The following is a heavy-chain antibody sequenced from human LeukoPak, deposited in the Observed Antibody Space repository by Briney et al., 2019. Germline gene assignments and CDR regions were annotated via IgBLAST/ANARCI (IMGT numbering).Heavy chain of an antibody. Sequence: SETLSLTCTVSGGSISSSSHSWGWIRQPPGKGLEWIGSMYYSGNAYYNSSLKSRVTISVDTSKNQFSLKLSSVTAADTAVYYCARAADYDILTGYPYYFDYWGQGTRVTVSS. V-gene: IGHV4-39*07. D-gene: IGHD3-9*01. CDR3: ARAADYDILTGYPYYFDY. CDR1: GGSISSSSHS. J-gene: IGHJ4*02. CDR2: MYYSGNA.